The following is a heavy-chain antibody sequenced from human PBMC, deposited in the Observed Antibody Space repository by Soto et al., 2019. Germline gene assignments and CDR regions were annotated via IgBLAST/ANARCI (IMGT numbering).Heavy chain of an antibody. CDR1: GYDFSAHW. D-gene: IGHD3-10*01. J-gene: IGHJ6*02. CDR3: VGQMPGEYGIDV. V-gene: IGHV5-51*01. CDR2: MYPGDSRT. Sequence: EVQLVQSGAEVKKPGESLKISCKASGYDFSAHWIGWVRQMPGKGPEWMGIMYPGDSRTRYSPSFQGQVSMSADTSISTAYLQWSSLKASDSATYYCVGQMPGEYGIDVWGPGTTVIVS.